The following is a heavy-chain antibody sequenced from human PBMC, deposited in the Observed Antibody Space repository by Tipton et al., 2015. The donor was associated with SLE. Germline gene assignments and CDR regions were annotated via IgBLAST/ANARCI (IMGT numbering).Heavy chain of an antibody. J-gene: IGHJ6*02. CDR2: ISSSSSYI. Sequence: GSLRLSCAASGFTFSSYSMNWVRQAPGKGLEWVSSISSSSSYIYYADSVKGRFTISRDNAKNSLYLQMNSLRAEDTAVYYCARETGTTYYYYGMDVWGQGTTVTVSS. D-gene: IGHD1-7*01. V-gene: IGHV3-21*01. CDR1: GFTFSSYS. CDR3: ARETGTTYYYYGMDV.